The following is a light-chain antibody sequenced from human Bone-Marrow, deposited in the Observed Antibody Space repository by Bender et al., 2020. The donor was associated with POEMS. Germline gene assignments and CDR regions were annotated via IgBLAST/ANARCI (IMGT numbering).Light chain of an antibody. CDR3: TSYTSSKTWV. V-gene: IGLV2-14*01. Sequence: QSVLTQPASVSGSPGQSITISCTGTSSDVGGYKYVSWYQQHPGKAPKLMIYEVSNRPSWVSNRFSASKSDNTASLTISGLQAEDEADYYCTSYTSSKTWVFGGGTRLTVL. CDR2: EVS. CDR1: SSDVGGYKY. J-gene: IGLJ3*02.